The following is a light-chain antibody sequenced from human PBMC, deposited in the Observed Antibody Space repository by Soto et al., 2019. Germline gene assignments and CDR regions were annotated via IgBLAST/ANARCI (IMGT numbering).Light chain of an antibody. J-gene: IGLJ3*02. Sequence: QSALTQPASVSGSLGQSITISCTGTASDIGDNNYVSWYQHHPGKAPKLIIFEVRFRPSGVSSRFSGSKSGNTASLTISGLQAEDEADYYCSSYTSSSTWVFGGGTKLTVL. V-gene: IGLV2-14*01. CDR2: EVR. CDR1: ASDIGDNNY. CDR3: SSYTSSSTWV.